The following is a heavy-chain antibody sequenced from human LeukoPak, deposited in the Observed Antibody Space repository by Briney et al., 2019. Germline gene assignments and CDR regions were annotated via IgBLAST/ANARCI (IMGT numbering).Heavy chain of an antibody. CDR2: IYYSGST. Sequence: PSETLSLTCTVSGGSISSSSYYWSWIRQPPGKGLEWIGYIYYSGSTNYNPSLKSRVTISVDTSKNQFSLKLSSVTAADTAVYYCARVIWGAVDYWGQGTLVTVSS. V-gene: IGHV4-61*01. CDR3: ARVIWGAVDY. CDR1: GGSISSSSYY. J-gene: IGHJ4*02. D-gene: IGHD3-16*01.